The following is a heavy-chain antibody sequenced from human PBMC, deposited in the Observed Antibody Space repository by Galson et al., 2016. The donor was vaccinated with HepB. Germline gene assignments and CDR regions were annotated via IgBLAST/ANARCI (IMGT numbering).Heavy chain of an antibody. CDR3: ARRTNAGFSSRWFQDWYFDL. Sequence: SETLSLTCTVSGTFISSNSYYWGWIRQPPGKGLEWIGSIYHTGSTYYNPPLKSRVTLSVDTSKDQFSLKLTSVTAADTALYFCARRTNAGFSSRWFQDWYFDLWGRGTLVTVSS. J-gene: IGHJ2*01. D-gene: IGHD6-13*01. CDR1: GTFISSNSYY. V-gene: IGHV4-39*01. CDR2: IYHTGST.